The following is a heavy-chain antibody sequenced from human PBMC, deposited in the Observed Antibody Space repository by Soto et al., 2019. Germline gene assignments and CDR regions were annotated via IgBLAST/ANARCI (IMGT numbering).Heavy chain of an antibody. Sequence: SQTLSLTCVISGDSVSSNSAAWNWIRQSPSRGLEWLGRTYYRSKWYNDYAVSVKSRITINPDTSKKQFSLQLNSVTPEDTAVYYCARGGRQTYYFDYWGQGTLVTVSS. CDR2: TYYRSKWYN. CDR1: GDSVSSNSAA. V-gene: IGHV6-1*01. CDR3: ARGGRQTYYFDY. J-gene: IGHJ4*02.